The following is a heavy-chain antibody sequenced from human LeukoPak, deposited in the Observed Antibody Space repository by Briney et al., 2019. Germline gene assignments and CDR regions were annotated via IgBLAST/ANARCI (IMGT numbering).Heavy chain of an antibody. V-gene: IGHV1-69*13. CDR3: ARAGSRDYSNLPCFDY. CDR1: GGTFSSYA. J-gene: IGHJ4*02. CDR2: IIPIFGTA. D-gene: IGHD4-11*01. Sequence: SVKVSCKASGGTFSSYAISWVRQAPGQGLEWMGGIIPIFGTANYAQKFQGRVTITADESTSPAYMELSSLRSEDTAVYYCARAGSRDYSNLPCFDYWGQGTLVTVSS.